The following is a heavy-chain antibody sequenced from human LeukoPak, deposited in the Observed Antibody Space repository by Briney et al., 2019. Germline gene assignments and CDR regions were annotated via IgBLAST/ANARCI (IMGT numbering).Heavy chain of an antibody. CDR2: LYWNDYK. CDR1: GFSLSTNGVG. D-gene: IGHD6-19*01. V-gene: IGHV2-5*01. J-gene: IGHJ5*02. CDR3: AHSRTSAWPTPYNYFDP. Sequence: SGPTLVNPTQTLTLTCTFSGFSLSTNGVGVGWIRQPPGKALEWLALLYWNDYKYYSPSLKSRLSITRDTSKNQVVLTLTNMDPVDTATYFCAHSRTSAWPTPYNYFDPWGQGTLVTVSS.